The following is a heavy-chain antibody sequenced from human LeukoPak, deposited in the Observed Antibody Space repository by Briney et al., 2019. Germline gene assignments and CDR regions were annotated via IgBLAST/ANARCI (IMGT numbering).Heavy chain of an antibody. CDR2: INPRGGST. J-gene: IGHJ5*02. D-gene: IGHD6-13*01. V-gene: IGHV1-46*01. CDR3: ARDCPSDSSSWYPCWFDP. CDR1: GYTFISYY. Sequence: GASVKVSCKASGYTFISYYMHWVRQAPGQGLEWMGIINPRGGSTSYAQKFQGRVTMTRDTSTSTVYMELSSLRSEDTAVYYCARDCPSDSSSWYPCWFDPWGQGTLVTVSS.